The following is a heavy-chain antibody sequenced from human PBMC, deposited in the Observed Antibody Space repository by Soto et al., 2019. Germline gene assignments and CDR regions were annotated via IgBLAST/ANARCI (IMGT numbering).Heavy chain of an antibody. J-gene: IGHJ4*02. D-gene: IGHD3-22*01. CDR3: ARSYYYDSSGYYHSPHFGY. CDR1: GYTFTSYA. CDR2: INAGNGNT. Sequence: RASVKVSCKASGYTFTSYAMHWVRQAPGQRLEWMGWINAGNGNTKYSQKFQGRVTITRDTSASTAYMELSSLRSEDTAVYYCARSYYYDSSGYYHSPHFGYWGQGTLVTVSS. V-gene: IGHV1-3*01.